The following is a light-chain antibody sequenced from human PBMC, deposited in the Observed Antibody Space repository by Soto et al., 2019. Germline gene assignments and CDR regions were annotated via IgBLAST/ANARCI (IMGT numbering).Light chain of an antibody. CDR2: DNN. CDR3: GTWDSSLSAFYV. J-gene: IGLJ1*01. V-gene: IGLV1-51*01. Sequence: QSALTHPPSASGSPGQNVTISCSGSSSNIGNNYVSWYQQLPGTAPKLLIYDNNKRPSGIPDRFSGSKSGTSATLGITGLQTGDEADYYCGTWDSSLSAFYVFGTGTKVTVL. CDR1: SSNIGNNY.